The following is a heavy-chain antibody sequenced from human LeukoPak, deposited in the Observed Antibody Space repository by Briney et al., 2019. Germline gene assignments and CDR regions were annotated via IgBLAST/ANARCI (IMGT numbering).Heavy chain of an antibody. CDR3: ARGLVHDTSGYYSDY. CDR2: INSDGSST. D-gene: IGHD3-22*01. Sequence: GGSLRLSCAASGFTFSALWIHWVRQAPGKGLVWVSRINSDGSSTTYADSVKGRFTVSRDNAKNTLYLQMDSLRAEDSAVYYCARGLVHDTSGYYSDYWGQGILVTVSS. J-gene: IGHJ4*02. V-gene: IGHV3-74*01. CDR1: GFTFSALW.